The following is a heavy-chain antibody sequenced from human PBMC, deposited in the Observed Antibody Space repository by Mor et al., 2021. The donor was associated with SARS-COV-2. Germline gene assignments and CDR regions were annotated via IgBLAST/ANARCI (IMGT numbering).Heavy chain of an antibody. D-gene: IGHD1-26*01. CDR3: ARDIGGTYYDWFDP. CDR2: ISPGGSST. Sequence: YEMTWLRQPPGKGLEWVSYISPGGSSTYYADSVTGRFIISRDNADNSLYLEMKSLTIEDTAVYYCARDIGGTYYDWFDPW. CDR1: YE. V-gene: IGHV3-11*01. J-gene: IGHJ5*02.